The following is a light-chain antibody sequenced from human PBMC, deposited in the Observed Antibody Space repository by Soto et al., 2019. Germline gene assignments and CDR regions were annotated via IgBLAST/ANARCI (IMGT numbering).Light chain of an antibody. CDR3: QQRSNWLT. CDR1: QSISSY. J-gene: IGKJ4*01. V-gene: IGKV3-11*01. CDR2: DAS. Sequence: EIVLTQSPATLSLSPGDRPTLSCTASQSISSYLAWYQQRPGQAPRLLIFDASNRATSIPARFSGSGSGTDFTLTISSLEPEDFAVYYCQQRSNWLTFGGGTKVDI.